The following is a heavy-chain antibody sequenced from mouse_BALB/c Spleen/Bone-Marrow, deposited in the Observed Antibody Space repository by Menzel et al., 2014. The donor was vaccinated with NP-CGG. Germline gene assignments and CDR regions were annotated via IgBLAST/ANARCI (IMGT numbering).Heavy chain of an antibody. CDR1: GYTFTSYW. J-gene: IGHJ3*01. CDR3: AIIGYQAWFTY. V-gene: IGHV1-9*01. D-gene: IGHD2-2*01. Sequence: QVQLKQSGSDLVRPGASVKLSCKASGYTFTSYWIHWMKQRPGHGLDWIGEISPGTGNTNNNEKFRGKATFTADASSNTAYMQLSSLTSEDSAVYFCAIIGYQAWFTYWGQGTLVTVSP. CDR2: ISPGTGNT.